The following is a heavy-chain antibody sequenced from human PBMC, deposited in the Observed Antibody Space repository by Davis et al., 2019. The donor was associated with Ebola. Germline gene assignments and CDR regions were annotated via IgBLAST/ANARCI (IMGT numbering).Heavy chain of an antibody. CDR1: GFVFRNYV. Sequence: GGSLRLSCAASGFVFRNYVMSWVRQAPGKGLEWVSTLGTSADTYYADSVKGSFTNSRDNSKNNLYLQMNGLRVEDTAIYYCAKDTSNIWFDIWGQGTNVTVSS. CDR3: AKDTSNIWFDI. CDR2: LGTSADT. V-gene: IGHV3-23*01. D-gene: IGHD1-26*01. J-gene: IGHJ3*02.